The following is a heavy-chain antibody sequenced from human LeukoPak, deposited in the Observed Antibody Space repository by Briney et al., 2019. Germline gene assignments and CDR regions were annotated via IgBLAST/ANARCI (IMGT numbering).Heavy chain of an antibody. CDR3: AVARGGATRGYYFDY. CDR1: GGTFSSYA. Sequence: SVKVSCKASGGTFSSYAISWVRQAPGQGLEWMGGIIPIFGTANCAQKFQGRVTITADKSTSTAYMELSSLRSEDTAVYYCAVARGGATRGYYFDYWGQGTLVTVSS. D-gene: IGHD1-26*01. J-gene: IGHJ4*02. CDR2: IIPIFGTA. V-gene: IGHV1-69*06.